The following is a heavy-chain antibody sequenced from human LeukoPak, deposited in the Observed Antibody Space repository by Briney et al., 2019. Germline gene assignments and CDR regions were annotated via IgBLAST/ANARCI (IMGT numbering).Heavy chain of an antibody. CDR2: ISTSSRYI. CDR1: GFTFSSYI. CDR3: AREEGDYVWGSYRPLYFDY. Sequence: GALRLSCSAYGFTFSSYIINRVRQAPGKGLEWVSSISTSSRYIYYADSVKRRFTISRDNAKNSLYLQMNSLSAEETAVYYCAREEGDYVWGSYRPLYFDYWGQGPLVTVSS. J-gene: IGHJ4*02. D-gene: IGHD3-16*02. V-gene: IGHV3-21*06.